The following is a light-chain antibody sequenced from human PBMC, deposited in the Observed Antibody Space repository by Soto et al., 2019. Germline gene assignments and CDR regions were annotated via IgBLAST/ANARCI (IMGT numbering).Light chain of an antibody. Sequence: AIRMTQSPSSLSASTGDRVTITCRASQGISSYLAWYQQKPGKAPKLLIYAASTLQSGVPSRFSRSGSGTDFALIISCLQSEDFATYYCQQYYSYPPTFGQGTKVEIK. CDR1: QGISSY. CDR2: AAS. CDR3: QQYYSYPPT. V-gene: IGKV1-8*01. J-gene: IGKJ1*01.